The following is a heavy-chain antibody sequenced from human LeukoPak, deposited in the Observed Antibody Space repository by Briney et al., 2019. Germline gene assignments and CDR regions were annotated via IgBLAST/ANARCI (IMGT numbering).Heavy chain of an antibody. CDR2: IYSGGST. D-gene: IGHD1-14*01. J-gene: IGHJ3*02. CDR1: GFTVSTNY. V-gene: IGHV3-66*01. Sequence: GGSLRLSCAASGFTVSTNYMSWVRQAPGKGLEWVSVIYSGGSTYYADSVKGRFTISRDNIKNALYLQVNSLRAEDTAVYYCAREGGPHRHDAFDIWGQGTMVTVSS. CDR3: AREGGPHRHDAFDI.